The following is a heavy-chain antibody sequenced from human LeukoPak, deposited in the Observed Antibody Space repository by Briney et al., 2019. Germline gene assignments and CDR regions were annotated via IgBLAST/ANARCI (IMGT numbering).Heavy chain of an antibody. J-gene: IGHJ4*02. CDR3: ARGIAAAGNHFDY. V-gene: IGHV4-30-4*07. CDR2: IYYSGST. CDR1: GGSISSGGYS. D-gene: IGHD6-13*01. Sequence: SETLSLTCAVSGGSISSGGYSWSWIRQPPGKGLEWIGYIYYSGSTYYNPSLKSRVTISVDTSKNQFSLKLSSVTAADTAVYYCARGIAAAGNHFDYWGQGTLVTVSS.